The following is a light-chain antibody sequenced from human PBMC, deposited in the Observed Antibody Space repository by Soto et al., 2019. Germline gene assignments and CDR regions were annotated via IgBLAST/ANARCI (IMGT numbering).Light chain of an antibody. CDR1: QSVSSY. J-gene: IGKJ4*01. CDR3: QQRSNWPLT. V-gene: IGKV3-11*01. Sequence: EIVLTQSPATLSLSPGERATLSCRASQSVSSYLAWYQQKPGQPPRLLIYDASNRATGIAARFSGSGSGTDFTLTISSLEPEDFAVYCCQQRSNWPLTFGGGTKVEIK. CDR2: DAS.